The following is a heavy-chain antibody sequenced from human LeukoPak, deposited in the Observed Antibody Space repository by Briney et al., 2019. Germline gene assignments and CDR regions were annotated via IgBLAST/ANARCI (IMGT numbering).Heavy chain of an antibody. CDR3: ARDRIGYGDSVDY. D-gene: IGHD4-17*01. Sequence: GGSLRLSCAASGFTFSSYSMNWVRQAPGKGLEWVSSISSSSSYIYYADSVKGRFTISRDNAKNSLYLQMNSLRAEDTAVHYCARDRIGYGDSVDYWGQGTLVTVSS. V-gene: IGHV3-21*01. CDR1: GFTFSSYS. J-gene: IGHJ4*02. CDR2: ISSSSSYI.